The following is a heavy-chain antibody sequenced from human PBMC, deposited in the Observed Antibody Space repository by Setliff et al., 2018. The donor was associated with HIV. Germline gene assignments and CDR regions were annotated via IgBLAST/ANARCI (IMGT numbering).Heavy chain of an antibody. CDR3: ARRHTAFDP. CDR1: GDSIDRSNFF. J-gene: IGHJ5*02. Sequence: SETLSLTCTVSGDSIDRSNFFWTWIRQHPGKGLEWIGYIYYSGSTYYNPSLKSRVTISIDTSRNQFSLKLTSVTAADTAMYYCARRHTAFDPWGQGTLVTV. CDR2: IYYSGST. V-gene: IGHV4-39*01. D-gene: IGHD5-18*01.